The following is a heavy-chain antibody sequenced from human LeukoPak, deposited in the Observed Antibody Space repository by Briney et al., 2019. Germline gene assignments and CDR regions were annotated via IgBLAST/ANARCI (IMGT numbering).Heavy chain of an antibody. CDR2: IYYSGST. CDR1: GGSISSGGYY. D-gene: IGHD3-22*01. CDR3: ARPSTYYYDSSGHGAFDI. V-gene: IGHV4-31*03. J-gene: IGHJ3*02. Sequence: SETLSLTCTVSGGSISSGGYYWSWIRQHPGKGLEWIGYIYYSGSTYYNPSLKSRVTISVDTSKNQFSLKLSSVTAADTAVYYCARPSTYYYDSSGHGAFDIWGQGTMVTVSS.